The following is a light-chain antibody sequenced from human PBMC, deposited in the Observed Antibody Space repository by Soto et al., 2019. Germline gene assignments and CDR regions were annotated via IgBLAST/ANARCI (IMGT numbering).Light chain of an antibody. CDR3: EHYSISPWT. CDR2: GTS. CDR1: QSVSSSY. V-gene: IGKV3-20*01. J-gene: IGKJ1*01. Sequence: EIVLTQSPGTLSLSPGERATLSCRASQSVSSSYLAWYQQKPGQAPRLLIYGTSSRATAIPDRFSGSGSGTDFTLTISRLEPEDIAASYSEHYSISPWTFG.